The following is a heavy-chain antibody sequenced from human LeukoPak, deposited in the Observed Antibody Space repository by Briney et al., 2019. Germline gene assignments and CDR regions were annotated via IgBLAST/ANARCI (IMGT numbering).Heavy chain of an antibody. J-gene: IGHJ4*02. V-gene: IGHV3-23*01. CDR1: GFTFSSYA. CDR2: ISGSGGST. CDR3: AKDRGADYYFDY. Sequence: GGSLRLSCAASGFTFSSYAMSWLRQAPGKGLEWVSAISGSGGSTYYADSVKGRFTISRDNSKNTLYLQMNSLRAEDTAVYYCAKDRGADYYFDYWGQGTLVTVSS. D-gene: IGHD1-26*01.